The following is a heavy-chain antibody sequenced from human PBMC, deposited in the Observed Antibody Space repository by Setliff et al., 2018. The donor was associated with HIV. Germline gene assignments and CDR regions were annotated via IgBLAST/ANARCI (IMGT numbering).Heavy chain of an antibody. V-gene: IGHV3-33*06. CDR2: IWYDGSNK. CDR3: AKDLVTTTGPDY. J-gene: IGHJ4*02. Sequence: PGGSLRLSCAASGFIFSSYAMHWVRQAPGKGLEWVAVIWYDGSNKYYADSVKGRFTISRDNSKSTLYLQMNSLRAEDTAVYYCAKDLVTTTGPDYWGQGTLVTVSS. D-gene: IGHD1-1*01. CDR1: GFIFSSYA.